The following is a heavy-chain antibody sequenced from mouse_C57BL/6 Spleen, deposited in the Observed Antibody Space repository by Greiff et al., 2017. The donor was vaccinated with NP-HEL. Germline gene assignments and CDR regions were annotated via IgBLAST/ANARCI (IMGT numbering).Heavy chain of an antibody. CDR2: IYPGDGDT. D-gene: IGHD2-4*01. V-gene: IGHV1-82*01. CDR3: AIYDYEGY. Sequence: VQLQQSGPELVKPGASVKISCKASGYAFSSSWMNWVKQRPGKGLEWIGRIYPGDGDTNYNGKFKGKATLTADKSSSTAYMQLSSLTSEDSAVYFCAIYDYEGYWGQGTLVTVSA. J-gene: IGHJ3*01. CDR1: GYAFSSSW.